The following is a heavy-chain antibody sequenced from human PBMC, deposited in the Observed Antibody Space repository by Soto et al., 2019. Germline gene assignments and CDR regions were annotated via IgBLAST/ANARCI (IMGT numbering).Heavy chain of an antibody. CDR3: VRVVAIPGYPDN. Sequence: QVQLVQSGAEVRQPASSVKVSCKTSGATFSSYAITWVRQAPGQGLEWMGGIVPTVDTSTYAQKFQGRVTITADKFTNTVYMGLSSLISDDAAVYYCVRVVAIPGYPDNWGQGTLVTVSS. D-gene: IGHD5-12*01. J-gene: IGHJ4*02. CDR2: IVPTVDTS. V-gene: IGHV1-69*14. CDR1: GATFSSYA.